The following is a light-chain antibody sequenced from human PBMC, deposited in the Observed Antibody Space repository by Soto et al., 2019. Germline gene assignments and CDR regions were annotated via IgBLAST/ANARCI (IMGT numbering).Light chain of an antibody. CDR3: AAWDDSLNGGV. Sequence: QSVLTQPPSASGTPGQRVTIPCSGSSSNIGSNPVNWYQQLPGTAPKLLIYSDNRRPSGVPDRFSGSKSGTSASLAISGLQSEDEADYYCAAWDDSLNGGVFGGGTKVTVL. V-gene: IGLV1-44*01. CDR2: SDN. CDR1: SSNIGSNP. J-gene: IGLJ2*01.